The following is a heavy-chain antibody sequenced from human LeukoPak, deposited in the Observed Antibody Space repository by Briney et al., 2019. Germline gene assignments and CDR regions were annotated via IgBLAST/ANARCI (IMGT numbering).Heavy chain of an antibody. V-gene: IGHV4-59*12. CDR3: AREMATITSRRYYFDY. D-gene: IGHD5-24*01. CDR1: GGSISSYY. CDR2: IYYSGST. Sequence: SETLSLTCTVSGGSISSYYWSWIRQPQGKGLEWIGYIYYSGSTYYNPSLKSRVTISVDRSKNQFSLKLSSVTAADTAVYYCAREMATITSRRYYFDYWGQGTLVTVSS. J-gene: IGHJ4*02.